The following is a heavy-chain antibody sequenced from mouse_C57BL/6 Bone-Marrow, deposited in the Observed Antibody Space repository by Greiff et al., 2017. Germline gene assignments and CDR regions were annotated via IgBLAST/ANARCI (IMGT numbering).Heavy chain of an antibody. V-gene: IGHV1-63*01. J-gene: IGHJ3*01. CDR1: GYTFTNYW. CDR3: ARTFYYGYDAGFAY. Sequence: QVQLQQSGAELVRPGTSVKMSCKASGYTFTNYWIGWAKQRPGHGLAWIGDIYPGGGYTNYNEKFKGKATLTADTSSSTSYMQFSDLSSEDSAIYYCARTFYYGYDAGFAYWGQGTLVTVSA. CDR2: IYPGGGYT. D-gene: IGHD2-2*01.